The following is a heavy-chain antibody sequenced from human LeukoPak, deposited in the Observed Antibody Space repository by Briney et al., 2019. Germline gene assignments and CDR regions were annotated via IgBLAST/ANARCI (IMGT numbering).Heavy chain of an antibody. CDR1: GFTFSNYY. V-gene: IGHV3-11*04. D-gene: IGHD2-2*01. CDR2: ITSSGGAI. CDR3: ARVAGYCSTTSCYGYYFDS. Sequence: PGGSLRLSCAASGFTFSNYYMPWIRQAPGKGLEWVSYITSSGGAIYCADSVKGRFTISRDNAKNSLYLQMNSLRAEDTAVYYCARVAGYCSTTSCYGYYFDSWGQGTLVTVSS. J-gene: IGHJ4*02.